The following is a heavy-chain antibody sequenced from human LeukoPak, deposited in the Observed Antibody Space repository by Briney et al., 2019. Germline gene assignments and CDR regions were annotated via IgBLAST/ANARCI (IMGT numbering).Heavy chain of an antibody. CDR2: ISHSTTFI. CDR1: GLTFSDYY. Sequence: AESLTLSCQASGLTFSDYYMSWIRQPAGKGLEWVSYISHSTTFIYNEDSVKGRFTSTRDNAKNSQYLQMNSLRAADTAVEFCARISPRAPDCYFDYWGQGTLVTVSS. V-gene: IGHV3-11*01. CDR3: ARISPRAPDCYFDY. D-gene: IGHD2-21*01. J-gene: IGHJ4*02.